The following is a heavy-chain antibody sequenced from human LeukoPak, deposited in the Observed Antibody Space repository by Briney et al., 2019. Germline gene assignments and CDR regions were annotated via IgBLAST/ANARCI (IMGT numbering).Heavy chain of an antibody. Sequence: SETLSLTCTVSGGSISSSIYYWGWIRQPPGKGLEWIGSIYYSGSTHYNPSLKSRVIISVDTSKSQFSLTLSSVTAADTAVYYCARNHTHEGYGYYFDYWGQGTLITVSS. D-gene: IGHD5-18*01. V-gene: IGHV4-39*01. CDR3: ARNHTHEGYGYYFDY. J-gene: IGHJ4*02. CDR1: GGSISSSIYY. CDR2: IYYSGST.